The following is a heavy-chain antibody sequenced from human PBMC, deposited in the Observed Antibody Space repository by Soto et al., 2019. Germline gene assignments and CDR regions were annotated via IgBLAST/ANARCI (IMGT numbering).Heavy chain of an antibody. J-gene: IGHJ6*02. CDR1: GVTVCSYG. D-gene: IGHD3-3*01. V-gene: IGHV3-33*01. Sequence: GGSPRICCAACGVTVCSYGMDGVRQEPGKGLEWVAIIWFDGSNKYYADSVKGRFTISRDNSMDTLYLEMNSLRAEDTAVYYCARDFYYDFWSGLTSYYGMDVWGQGTTVTVSS. CDR3: ARDFYYDFWSGLTSYYGMDV. CDR2: IWFDGSNK.